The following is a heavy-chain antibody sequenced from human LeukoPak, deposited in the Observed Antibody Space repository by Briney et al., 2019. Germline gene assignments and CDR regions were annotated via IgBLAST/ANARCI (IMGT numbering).Heavy chain of an antibody. Sequence: ASVKVSCKASGYTFTSYDINWVRQATGQGLEWMGWMNPNSGNTGYAQKFQGRVTMTRNTSISTAYMELSSLRSEDTAVYYCARGLYYYGSGELPFDPWGQGTLVTVSS. V-gene: IGHV1-8*02. J-gene: IGHJ5*02. CDR1: GYTFTSYD. D-gene: IGHD3-10*01. CDR2: MNPNSGNT. CDR3: ARGLYYYGSGELPFDP.